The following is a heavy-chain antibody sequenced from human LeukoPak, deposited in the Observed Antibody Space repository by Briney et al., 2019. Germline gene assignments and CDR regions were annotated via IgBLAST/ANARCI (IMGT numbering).Heavy chain of an antibody. Sequence: GGSLRLSCVASGFSFSNYAMSWVRQTPGKGLEWVSGIRNSGDRTYYVDSVKGRFTISRDNSKNTLYLQMNSLRAEDTAVYYCAKIGRSYDFWTGYYEEEVDYMDVWGKGTTVTVSS. J-gene: IGHJ6*03. CDR2: IRNSGDRT. CDR1: GFSFSNYA. CDR3: AKIGRSYDFWTGYYEEEVDYMDV. D-gene: IGHD3-3*01. V-gene: IGHV3-23*01.